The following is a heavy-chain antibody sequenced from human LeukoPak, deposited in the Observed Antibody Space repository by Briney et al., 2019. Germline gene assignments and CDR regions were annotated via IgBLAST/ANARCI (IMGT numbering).Heavy chain of an antibody. CDR1: GLTVSSYW. V-gene: IGHV3-7*01. CDR3: ARDCSGGSCYYYYGMDV. D-gene: IGHD2-15*01. J-gene: IGHJ6*02. Sequence: GGSLRLSCAASGLTVSSYWMSWVRQAPGKGLEWVANIKQDGSEKYYVDSVKGRFTISRDNAKNSLYLQMNSLRAEDTAVYYCARDCSGGSCYYYYGMDVWGQGTTVTVSS. CDR2: IKQDGSEK.